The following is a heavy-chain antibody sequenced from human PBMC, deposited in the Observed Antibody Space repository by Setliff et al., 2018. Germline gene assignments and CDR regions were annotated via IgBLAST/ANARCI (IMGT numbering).Heavy chain of an antibody. Sequence: VASVKVSCKASGYTFTTYAISWMRQAPGQGLEWMGWINTNTGNPSYAQGFTGRFVFSLDTSVSTAYLQISSLKAEDTAIYYCARATRFGTIKYRGDYYMDVWGKGTTVTVSS. CDR1: GYTFTTYA. CDR2: INTNTGNP. CDR3: ARATRFGTIKYRGDYYMDV. V-gene: IGHV7-4-1*02. J-gene: IGHJ6*03. D-gene: IGHD3-10*01.